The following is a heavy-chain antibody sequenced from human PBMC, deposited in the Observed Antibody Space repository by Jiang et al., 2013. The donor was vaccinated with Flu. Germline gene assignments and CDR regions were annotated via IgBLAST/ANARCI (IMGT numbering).Heavy chain of an antibody. Sequence: KISCKGSGYSFTSYWIGWVRQMPGKGLEWMGIIYPGDSDTRYSPSFQGQVTISVDRSISTAYLQWSSLKASDTAMYYCARQGIRGKYQFPFDYWGQGTLVTVSS. CDR2: IYPGDSDT. D-gene: IGHD2-2*01. CDR3: ARQGIRGKYQFPFDY. J-gene: IGHJ4*02. CDR1: GYSFTSYW. V-gene: IGHV5-51*01.